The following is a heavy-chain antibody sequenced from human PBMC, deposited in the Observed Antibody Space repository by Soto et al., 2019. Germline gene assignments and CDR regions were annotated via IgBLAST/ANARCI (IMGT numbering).Heavy chain of an antibody. CDR1: GGSISSSSYY. J-gene: IGHJ4*02. CDR2: IYYSGST. D-gene: IGHD1-26*01. V-gene: IGHV4-39*01. CDR3: ARVGRWELLKGYYFDY. Sequence: SETLSLTCTVSGGSISSSSYYWGWIRQPPGKGLEWIGSIYYSGSTYYNPSLKSRVTISVDTSKNQFSLKLSSVTAADTAVYYCARVGRWELLKGYYFDYWGQGTLVT.